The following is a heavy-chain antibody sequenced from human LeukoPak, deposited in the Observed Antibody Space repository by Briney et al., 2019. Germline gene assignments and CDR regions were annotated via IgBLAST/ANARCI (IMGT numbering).Heavy chain of an antibody. V-gene: IGHV4-4*02. CDR3: ARSRDTTNYYGMDV. J-gene: IGHJ6*02. CDR1: AASISSSKW. D-gene: IGHD1-26*01. CDR2: IHHGGSS. Sequence: PSESLSLTCAVSAASISSSKWWSWVRQAPGKGLEWIGEIHHGGSSNYNPSLKSRVTISIDKSKDQFSLKMSSVTAADTAVYYCARSRDTTNYYGMDVWGQGTTVSVSS.